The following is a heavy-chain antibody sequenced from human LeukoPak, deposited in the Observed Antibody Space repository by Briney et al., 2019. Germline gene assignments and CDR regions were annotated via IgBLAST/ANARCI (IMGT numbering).Heavy chain of an antibody. CDR1: GFTFSSYW. J-gene: IGHJ4*02. CDR2: INSDGSST. Sequence: GGSLRLSCAASGFTFSSYWMHWVRQAPGKGLVWVSRINSDGSSTSYADSVKGRFTISRDNSKNTLYLQMNSLRAEDTAVYYCARGMRWLQPYFDYWGQGTLVTVSP. D-gene: IGHD5-24*01. V-gene: IGHV3-74*01. CDR3: ARGMRWLQPYFDY.